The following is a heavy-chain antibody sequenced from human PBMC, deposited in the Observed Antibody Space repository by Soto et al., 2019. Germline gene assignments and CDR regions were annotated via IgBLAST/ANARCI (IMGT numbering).Heavy chain of an antibody. CDR2: INAGNGNT. CDR1: GGTFSSYA. D-gene: IGHD2-2*01. CDR3: ASSYCISTSSPPYYGMDV. V-gene: IGHV1-3*01. Sequence: ASVKVSCKASGGTFSSYAISWVRQAPGQGLEWMGWINAGNGNTKYSQKFQGRVTITRDTSASTAYMELSSLRSEDTAVYYCASSYCISTSSPPYYGMDVGGKGTRVTVPS. J-gene: IGHJ6*04.